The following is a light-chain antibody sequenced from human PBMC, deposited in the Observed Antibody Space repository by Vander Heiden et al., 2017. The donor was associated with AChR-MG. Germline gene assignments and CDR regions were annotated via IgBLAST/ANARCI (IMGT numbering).Light chain of an antibody. CDR1: QSVSSN. Sequence: EIVMTQSPATLSVSPGERATLSCRASQSVSSNLAWYQQKPGQAPRLLIYGASTRATGIPARFSGSGSGTEFTLTISSLQSEDFAVYYCQQYNYWPSLTFGQGTKVEIK. J-gene: IGKJ1*01. CDR2: GAS. CDR3: QQYNYWPSLT. V-gene: IGKV3-15*01.